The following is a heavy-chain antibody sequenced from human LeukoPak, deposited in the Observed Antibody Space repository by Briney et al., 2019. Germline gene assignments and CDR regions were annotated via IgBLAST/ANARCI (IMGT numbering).Heavy chain of an antibody. CDR2: ISSSSTYI. CDR1: GFTFSSYS. J-gene: IGHJ3*02. Sequence: GGSLRLSCAASGFTFSSYSMNWVRQAPGERLEWVSSISSSSTYIYYADSVKGRFTISRDNSKNTLYLQMNSLRAEDTAVYYCARDLNAFDIWGQGTMVIVSS. D-gene: IGHD3-9*01. V-gene: IGHV3-21*01. CDR3: ARDLNAFDI.